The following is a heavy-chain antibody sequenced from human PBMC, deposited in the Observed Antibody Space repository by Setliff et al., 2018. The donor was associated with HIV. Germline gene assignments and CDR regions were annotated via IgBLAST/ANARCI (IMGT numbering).Heavy chain of an antibody. CDR3: ARANFWSGYYGY. D-gene: IGHD3-3*01. J-gene: IGHJ4*02. CDR1: GGSVSSGGYY. CDR2: IYYGGST. Sequence: SETLSLTCTVSGGSVSSGGYYWNWIRQRPGKGLEWIGHIYYGGSTSYNPSLKSRVTISVDTSTNVFSLKVNSVTAADTAVYYCARANFWSGYYGYWGQGTLVTVSS. V-gene: IGHV4-31*03.